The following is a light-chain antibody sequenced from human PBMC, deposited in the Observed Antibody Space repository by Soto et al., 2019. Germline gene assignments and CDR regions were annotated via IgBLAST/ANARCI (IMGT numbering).Light chain of an antibody. J-gene: IGLJ1*01. CDR3: CSYAGSSNSV. CDR2: EGS. V-gene: IGLV2-23*01. Sequence: QSVLTQPASLSGSPGQSITISCTGTSSDVWSYNLGSWYQQHPGKAPKLMIYEGSKRPSGVSNRFSGSKSGNTASLTISGLQAEDEADYYCCSYAGSSNSVFGTGTQINFL. CDR1: SSDVWSYNL.